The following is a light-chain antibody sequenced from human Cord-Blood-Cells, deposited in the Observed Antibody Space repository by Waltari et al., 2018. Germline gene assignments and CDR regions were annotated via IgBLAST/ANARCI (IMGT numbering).Light chain of an antibody. CDR1: QDISNY. CDR2: DAS. CDR3: QQYDNLPLT. Sequence: DIQMTQSPSSLSASVGDRVTITCQASQDISNYLNWYQQKPGKAPKLLIYDASNLETGAPSMFSGSGSGTDVTFTISSLQPEDIATYYCQQYDNLPLTFGGGTKVEIK. V-gene: IGKV1-33*01. J-gene: IGKJ4*01.